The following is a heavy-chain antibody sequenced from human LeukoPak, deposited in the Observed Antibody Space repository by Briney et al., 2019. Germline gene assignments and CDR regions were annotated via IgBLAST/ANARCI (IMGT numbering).Heavy chain of an antibody. D-gene: IGHD6-13*01. CDR1: GFSLSTSGMC. V-gene: IGHV2-70*11. J-gene: IGHJ4*02. Sequence: SGPTLVNPTQTLTLTCTFSGFSLSTSGMCVSWIRQPPGKALEWLARIDWDDDKYYSTSLKTRLTISKYTSKNQVVLTMTNMDPVDTATYYCARIRCLSSSWYVVDYWGQGTLVTVSS. CDR2: IDWDDDK. CDR3: ARIRCLSSSWYVVDY.